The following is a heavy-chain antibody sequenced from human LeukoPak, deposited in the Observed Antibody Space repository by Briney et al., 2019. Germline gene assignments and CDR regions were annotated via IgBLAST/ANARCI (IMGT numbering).Heavy chain of an antibody. Sequence: GALRLSCAASGFSFSTYAMHWVRQAPGKGLEWVAVISFDGSNKYYTDSVNGRFTISRDTSKNTLDLQMNSLRGEDTAVYYCARGPDSRGYLLAYYYDYYMDVWGKGTTVTVSS. CDR3: ARGPDSRGYLLAYYYDYYMDV. CDR1: GFSFSTYA. V-gene: IGHV3-30*04. J-gene: IGHJ6*03. CDR2: ISFDGSNK. D-gene: IGHD6-25*01.